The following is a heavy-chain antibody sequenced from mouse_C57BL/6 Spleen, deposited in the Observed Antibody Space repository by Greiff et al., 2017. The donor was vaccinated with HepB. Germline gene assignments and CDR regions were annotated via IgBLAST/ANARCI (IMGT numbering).Heavy chain of an antibody. Sequence: EVMLVESGGGLVKPGGSLKLSCAASGFTFSSYAMSWVRQTPEKRLEWVATISDGGSYTYYPDNVKGRFTISRDNAKNNLYLQMSHLKSEDTAMYYCARESGKYYSNYGFAYWGQGTLVTVSA. CDR3: ARESGKYYSNYGFAY. CDR2: ISDGGSYT. J-gene: IGHJ3*01. V-gene: IGHV5-4*01. CDR1: GFTFSSYA. D-gene: IGHD2-5*01.